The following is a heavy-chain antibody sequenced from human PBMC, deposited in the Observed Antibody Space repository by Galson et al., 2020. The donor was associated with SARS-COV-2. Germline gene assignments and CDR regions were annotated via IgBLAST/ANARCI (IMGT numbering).Heavy chain of an antibody. J-gene: IGHJ4*02. V-gene: IGHV2-70*04. CDR1: GFSLSTSGMR. D-gene: IGHD3-9*01. CDR2: IDRDDDK. CDR3: AREYYDILTGYYESLDY. Sequence: SGPTLVKPTQTLTLTCTFSGFSLSTSGMRVSWIRQPPGKALEWLARIDRDDDKFYSTSLKTRLTISKDTSKNQVVLTMTNMDPVDTATYYCAREYYDILTGYYESLDYWGQGTLVTVSS.